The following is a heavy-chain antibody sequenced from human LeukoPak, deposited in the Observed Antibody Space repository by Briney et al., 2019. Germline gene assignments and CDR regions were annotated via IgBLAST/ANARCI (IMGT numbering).Heavy chain of an antibody. J-gene: IGHJ3*02. D-gene: IGHD1-26*01. CDR1: GGSISSYY. V-gene: IGHV4-4*07. CDR3: ATSHGSLDAFDI. Sequence: SETLSLTCTVSGGSISSYYWSWIRQPAGKGLEWIGRIYTSGSTNYNPSLKSRVTMSVDTSKNQFSLKLTSVTAADTAVYYCATSHGSLDAFDIWGQGTMVTVSS. CDR2: IYTSGST.